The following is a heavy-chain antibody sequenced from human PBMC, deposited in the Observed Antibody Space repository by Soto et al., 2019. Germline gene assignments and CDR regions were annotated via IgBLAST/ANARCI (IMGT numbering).Heavy chain of an antibody. CDR3: NSGSYYDY. D-gene: IGHD3-10*01. CDR2: TNPSDGST. CDR1: GYTFTSYY. Sequence: VQLVQSGAEVKKPGASVKLSCKASGYTFTSYYMHWVRQAPGQGLEWMGITNPSDGSTRCAQKFQGRVTMTRDTSTSTVYMELSSLTSEDTAVYYCNSGSYYDYWGQGTLVTVSS. V-gene: IGHV1-46*01. J-gene: IGHJ4*02.